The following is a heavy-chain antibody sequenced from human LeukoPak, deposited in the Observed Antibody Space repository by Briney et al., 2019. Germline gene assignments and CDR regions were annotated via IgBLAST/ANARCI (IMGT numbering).Heavy chain of an antibody. D-gene: IGHD3-10*01. J-gene: IGHJ4*02. V-gene: IGHV3-30*18. CDR3: TKDQVRYYGSGSSDY. CDR2: ISYDGSNK. Sequence: GGSLRLSCAASGFTFSSYGMHWVRQAPGKGLEWVAVISYDGSNKYYADSVKGRFTISRDNSKNTLYLQMNSLRAEDTAVYCCTKDQVRYYGSGSSDYWGQGTLVTVSS. CDR1: GFTFSSYG.